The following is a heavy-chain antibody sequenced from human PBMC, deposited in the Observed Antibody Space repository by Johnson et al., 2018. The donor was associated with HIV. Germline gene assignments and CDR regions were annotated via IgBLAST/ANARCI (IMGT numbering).Heavy chain of an antibody. J-gene: IGHJ3*02. V-gene: IGHV3-43D*03. Sequence: QLVESGGGLVQPGGSLRLSCAGSGLTFHDYGMHWVRQPPGKGLEWVSLSSRDGATSYYADSVKGRFTISRDNRKSTLYLQMNSLSAEDTALYYCAKDMGMLGATHDAFDIWGQGTMVTVSS. CDR1: GLTFHDYG. CDR2: SSRDGATS. CDR3: AKDMGMLGATHDAFDI. D-gene: IGHD1-26*01.